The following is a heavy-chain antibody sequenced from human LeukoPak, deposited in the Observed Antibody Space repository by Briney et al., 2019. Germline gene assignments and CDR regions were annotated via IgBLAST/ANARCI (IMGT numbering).Heavy chain of an antibody. CDR1: GGSFSGYY. D-gene: IGHD2-15*01. CDR2: INHSGST. Sequence: SETLSLTWAVYGGSFSGYYWSWIRQPPGKGLEWIGEINHSGSTNYNPSLKSRVTISVDTSKNQFSLKLSSVTAADTAVYYCARRYCSGGSCYEVPYYFDYWGQGTLVTVSS. CDR3: ARRYCSGGSCYEVPYYFDY. V-gene: IGHV4-34*01. J-gene: IGHJ4*02.